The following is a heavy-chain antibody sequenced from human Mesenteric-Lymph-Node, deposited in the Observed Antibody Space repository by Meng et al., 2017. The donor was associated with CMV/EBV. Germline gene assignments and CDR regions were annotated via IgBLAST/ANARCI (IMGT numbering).Heavy chain of an antibody. Sequence: SGYTFTGCYMHWVRQAPGQGLEYMGWISPYSGGTKSAEKFRGRVTMTWDTSISTAYTDLSSLRSDDTAIYYCARGSYNLEWFSFLDFWGQGTLVTVSS. J-gene: IGHJ4*02. CDR3: ARGSYNLEWFSFLDF. D-gene: IGHD3-3*01. V-gene: IGHV1-2*02. CDR2: ISPYSGGT. CDR1: GYTFTGCY.